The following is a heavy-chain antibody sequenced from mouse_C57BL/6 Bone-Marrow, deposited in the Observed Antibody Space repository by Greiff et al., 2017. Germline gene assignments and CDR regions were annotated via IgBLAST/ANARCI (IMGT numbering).Heavy chain of an antibody. J-gene: IGHJ2*01. CDR1: GYTFTDYY. D-gene: IGHD1-1*01. CDR2: INPNNGGT. CDR3: ARYGGYGSDY. V-gene: IGHV1-26*01. Sequence: VQLQQSGPELVKPGASVKISCKASGYTFTDYYMNWVKQSHGKSLEWIGDINPNNGGTSYNQKFKGKATLTVDKSSSTAYMELRSLTSEDSAVYYCARYGGYGSDYWCQGTTLTVSS.